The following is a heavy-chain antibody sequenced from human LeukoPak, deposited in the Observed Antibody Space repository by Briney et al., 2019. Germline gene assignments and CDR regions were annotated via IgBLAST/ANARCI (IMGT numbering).Heavy chain of an antibody. Sequence: SETLSLTCTVSGGSISSRSYCWSWIRQPAGKGLEWIGHVHISGSTNYNPSLKSRVTISVDTSKNQFSLKLSSVTAADTAVYYCARGITIFGVATGWFDPWGQGTLVTVSS. V-gene: IGHV4-61*10. CDR2: VHISGST. CDR1: GGSISSRSYC. CDR3: ARGITIFGVATGWFDP. D-gene: IGHD3-3*01. J-gene: IGHJ5*02.